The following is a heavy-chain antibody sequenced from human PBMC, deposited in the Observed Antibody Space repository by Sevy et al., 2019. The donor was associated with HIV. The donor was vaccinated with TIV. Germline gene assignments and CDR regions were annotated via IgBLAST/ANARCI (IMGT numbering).Heavy chain of an antibody. V-gene: IGHV4-39*01. Sequence: SETLSLTCTVSGGSISSSSYYWGWIRQPPGKGLEWIGSIYYSGRTYYNPSLKSRVTISVDTSKNQFSLKLSSVTAADTAVYYCARQDNWNHYYYYGMDVWRQGTTVTVSS. CDR2: IYYSGRT. CDR1: GGSISSSSYY. J-gene: IGHJ6*02. D-gene: IGHD1-20*01. CDR3: ARQDNWNHYYYYGMDV.